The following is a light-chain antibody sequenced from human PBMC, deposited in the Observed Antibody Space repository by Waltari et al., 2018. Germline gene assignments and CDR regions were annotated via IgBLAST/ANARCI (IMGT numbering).Light chain of an antibody. CDR2: WAS. Sequence: DIVMTQSPDSLAVSLGERATINCNSSQNVLYSSNNKNYLAWYQQKPGQPPKLLIYWASTRESGVPDRFSGSGSGTDFTLTISSLQAEDVAVYYCQQYYSAPYTFGQGTKLDIK. CDR1: QNVLYSSNNKNY. V-gene: IGKV4-1*01. CDR3: QQYYSAPYT. J-gene: IGKJ2*01.